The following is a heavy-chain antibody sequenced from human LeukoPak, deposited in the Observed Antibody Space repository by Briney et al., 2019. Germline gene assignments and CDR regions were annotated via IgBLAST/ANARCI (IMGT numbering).Heavy chain of an antibody. V-gene: IGHV4-39*01. CDR1: GASIRSSSYY. Sequence: SETLSLTCTVSGASIRSSSYYWGWIRQPPGRGLEWMGSIFYSGSTYYNPSIKSRVTISVDTSKNQLSLKLRSVIAADTAVYYCASTLTYYYGSGSYYIDCWGQGTLVTVSS. J-gene: IGHJ4*02. CDR3: ASTLTYYYGSGSYYIDC. CDR2: IFYSGST. D-gene: IGHD3-10*01.